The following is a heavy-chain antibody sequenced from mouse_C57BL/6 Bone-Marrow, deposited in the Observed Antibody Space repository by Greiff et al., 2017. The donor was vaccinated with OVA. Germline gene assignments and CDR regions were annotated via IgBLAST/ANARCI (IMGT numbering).Heavy chain of an antibody. J-gene: IGHJ4*01. Sequence: EVMLVESGGGLVQPKGSLKLSCAASGFSFNTYAMNWVRQAPGKGLEWVARIRSKSNNYATYYADSVKDRFTISRDDSESMLYLQMNNLKTEDTAMYYCVILCYYAMDYWGQGTSVTVSS. CDR1: GFSFNTYA. V-gene: IGHV10-1*01. CDR3: VILCYYAMDY. CDR2: IRSKSNNYAT.